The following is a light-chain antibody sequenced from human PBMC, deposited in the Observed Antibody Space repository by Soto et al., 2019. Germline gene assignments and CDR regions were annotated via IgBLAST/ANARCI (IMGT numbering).Light chain of an antibody. J-gene: IGKJ4*01. CDR2: HAS. CDR3: QQYKKWPLT. Sequence: EIVMTQSPATLSVSPGERATLSCRASQSVYSTLAWYQQKPGQAPSLLIYHASTRATGIPARFSGSGSGTEFTLTISSLQSEDFALYYCQQYKKWPLTFGGGTKLEIK. CDR1: QSVYST. V-gene: IGKV3-15*01.